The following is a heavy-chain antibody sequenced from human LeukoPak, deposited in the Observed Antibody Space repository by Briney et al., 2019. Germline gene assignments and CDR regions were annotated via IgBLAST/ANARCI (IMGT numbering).Heavy chain of an antibody. Sequence: ASVKVSCKASGYTFTSYYMHWVRQAPGQGLEWMGIINPSGGSTSYAQKFQGRVTMTRDTSTSTVYIELSSLRSEDTAVYYCARVPPPIILTGYAYGMDVWGQGTTVTVSS. V-gene: IGHV1-46*01. D-gene: IGHD3-9*01. CDR3: ARVPPPIILTGYAYGMDV. CDR1: GYTFTSYY. CDR2: INPSGGST. J-gene: IGHJ6*02.